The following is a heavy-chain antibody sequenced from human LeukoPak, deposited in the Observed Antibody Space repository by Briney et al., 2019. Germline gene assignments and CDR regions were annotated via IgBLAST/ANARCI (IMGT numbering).Heavy chain of an antibody. CDR1: GDSMNNFY. D-gene: IGHD6-19*01. V-gene: IGHV4-59*01. CDR2: IYYSGTT. CDR3: ARGTLQWHLDF. Sequence: PSETLSLTCSVSGDSMNNFYWTWIRQPPGKGLEWIGNIYYSGTTNYNPSLKSRITISVDTSKYQFSLRLTSVTAADTAMYYCARGTLQWHLDFWEQGTLVTVSS. J-gene: IGHJ3*01.